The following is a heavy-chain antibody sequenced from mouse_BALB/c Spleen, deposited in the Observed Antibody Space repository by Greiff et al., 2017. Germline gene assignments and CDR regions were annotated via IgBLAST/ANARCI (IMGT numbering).Heavy chain of an antibody. J-gene: IGHJ4*01. CDR3: AREGDYYGSRLYYAMDY. V-gene: IGHV5-17*02. CDR1: GFTFSSFG. D-gene: IGHD1-1*01. Sequence: EVQLVESGGGLVQPGGSRKLSCAASGFTFSSFGMHWVRQAPEKGLEWVAYISSGSSTIYYADTVKGRFTISRDNPKNTLFLQMTSLRSEDTAMYYCAREGDYYGSRLYYAMDYWGQGTSVTVSS. CDR2: ISSGSSTI.